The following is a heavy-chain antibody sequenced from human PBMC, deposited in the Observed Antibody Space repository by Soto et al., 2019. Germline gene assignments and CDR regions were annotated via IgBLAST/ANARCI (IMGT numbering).Heavy chain of an antibody. CDR2: IIPIFGTA. CDR1: GGTFSSYA. V-gene: IGHV1-69*13. CDR3: ARAQEASIAVAGTGYYYGMDV. Sequence: SVKVSCKASGGTFSSYAISWVRQAPGQGLEWMGGIIPIFGTANYAQKFQGRVTITADESTSTAYMELSSLRSEDTAVYYCARAQEASIAVAGTGYYYGMDVWGQGTTVTVSS. D-gene: IGHD6-19*01. J-gene: IGHJ6*02.